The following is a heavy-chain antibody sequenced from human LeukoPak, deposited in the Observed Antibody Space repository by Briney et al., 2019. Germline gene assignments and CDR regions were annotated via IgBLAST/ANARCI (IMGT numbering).Heavy chain of an antibody. CDR2: INHSGST. Sequence: SETLSLTCAVYGGSLSGYYWNWIRQSPGKGLEWIGEINHSGSTNYNPSLKSRVTISVDTSKNQFSLKLSSVTAADTAVYYCARATFDSRGYYYEGEYWGQGILVTVSS. J-gene: IGHJ4*02. CDR1: GGSLSGYY. V-gene: IGHV4-34*01. D-gene: IGHD3-22*01. CDR3: ARATFDSRGYYYEGEY.